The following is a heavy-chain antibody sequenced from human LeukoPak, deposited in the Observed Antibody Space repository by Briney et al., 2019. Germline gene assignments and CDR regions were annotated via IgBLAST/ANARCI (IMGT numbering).Heavy chain of an antibody. D-gene: IGHD4-17*01. CDR1: GFTFSTYA. CDR3: AKDMNTVTTTFDY. Sequence: PGGSLRLSCAASGFTFSTYAKHWVRQAPGKGLEWVAVISNDATKKYYADSVKGRSTISRDNSERTLYLQMNSLRAEDTAVYYCAKDMNTVTTTFDYWGQGTLVTVSS. J-gene: IGHJ4*02. CDR2: ISNDATKK. V-gene: IGHV3-30*18.